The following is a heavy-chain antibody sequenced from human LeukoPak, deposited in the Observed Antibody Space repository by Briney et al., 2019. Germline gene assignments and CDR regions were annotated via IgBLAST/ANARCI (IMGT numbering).Heavy chain of an antibody. D-gene: IGHD1-26*01. CDR3: AKEKSPVGATTPFDY. CDR2: ISGSGGST. V-gene: IGHV3-23*01. CDR1: GFTFSSYA. J-gene: IGHJ4*02. Sequence: GGSLRLSCAASGFTFSSYAMSWVRQAPGEGLEWVSAISGSGGSTYYADSVKGRFTISRDNSKNTLYLQMNSLRAEDTAVYYCAKEKSPVGATTPFDYWGQGTLVTVSS.